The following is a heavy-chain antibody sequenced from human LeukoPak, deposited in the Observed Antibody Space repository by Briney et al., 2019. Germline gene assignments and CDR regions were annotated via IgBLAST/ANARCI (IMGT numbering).Heavy chain of an antibody. Sequence: PETLSLTCPVSGGSISNYYYWTWIRQPPGKGLEWIGYVYYTGSTNFNPSLKSRVTMSLDTSRNQFSLKLTSLTAADTAVYYCARGAMAATPFFDYWGQGTLVTVSS. CDR3: ARGAMAATPFFDY. V-gene: IGHV4-59*01. J-gene: IGHJ4*02. D-gene: IGHD2-15*01. CDR2: VYYTGST. CDR1: GGSISNYY.